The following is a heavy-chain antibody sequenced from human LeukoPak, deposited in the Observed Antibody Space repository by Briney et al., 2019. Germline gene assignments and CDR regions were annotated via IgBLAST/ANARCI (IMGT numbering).Heavy chain of an antibody. J-gene: IGHJ6*02. CDR1: GGSFSGYY. CDR3: ARLLGVPAAIARYYYYGMDV. V-gene: IGHV4-34*01. CDR2: INHSGST. D-gene: IGHD2-2*01. Sequence: SETLSLTCAVYGGSFSGYYWSWIRQPPGKGLEWIGEINHSGSTNYNPSLKSRATISVDTSKNQFSLKLSSVTAADTAVYYCARLLGVPAAIARYYYYGMDVWGQGTTVTVSS.